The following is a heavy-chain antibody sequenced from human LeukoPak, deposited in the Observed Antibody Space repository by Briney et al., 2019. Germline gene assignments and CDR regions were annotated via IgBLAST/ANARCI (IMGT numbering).Heavy chain of an antibody. V-gene: IGHV4-38-2*01. Sequence: PSETLSLTCAVSGYSISSGYYWGWIGQHPGKGLEWIGRIYHSGSTYYNPSLKRRVTISVDTSKNQFSLKLTPVTAANTAGYYCARTQLELLCYYFEYCGQGTLGTVSS. CDR3: ARTQLELLCYYFEY. CDR2: IYHSGST. D-gene: IGHD1-7*01. J-gene: IGHJ4*02. CDR1: GYSISSGYY.